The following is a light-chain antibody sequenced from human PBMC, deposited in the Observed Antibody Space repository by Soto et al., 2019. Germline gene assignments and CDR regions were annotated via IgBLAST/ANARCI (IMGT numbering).Light chain of an antibody. V-gene: IGLV1-40*01. J-gene: IGLJ2*01. Sequence: QSVLTPPPSVSGAPVQRVTISCTGSRSNIGAGYDVHWSQQLPGTAPELLIYGNSNRPSGVPYRFSGSKSGTPASLAITGLQAEDEADYYCQYYDSSPHVVFGGGPKLTVL. CDR3: QYYDSSPHVV. CDR1: RSNIGAGYD. CDR2: GNS.